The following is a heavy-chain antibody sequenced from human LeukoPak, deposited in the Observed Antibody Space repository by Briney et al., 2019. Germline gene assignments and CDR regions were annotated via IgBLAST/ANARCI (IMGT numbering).Heavy chain of an antibody. CDR1: GFTFDDYG. Sequence: GGSLRLSCAASGFTFDDYGIRWVRPAPGRGLEWVYGINWNGGSTGYADSVKGRFTISRDNAKISLYMQMNSLRAEDTALYYCARDGVSSGVTPAFDIWGQGTMVTVSS. V-gene: IGHV3-20*04. CDR2: INWNGGST. J-gene: IGHJ3*02. CDR3: ARDGVSSGVTPAFDI. D-gene: IGHD3-22*01.